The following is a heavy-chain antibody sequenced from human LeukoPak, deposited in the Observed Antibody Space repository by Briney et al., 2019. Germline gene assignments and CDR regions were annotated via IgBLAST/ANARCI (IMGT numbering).Heavy chain of an antibody. CDR2: ISYDGSNK. CDR1: GFTFSSYG. D-gene: IGHD3-3*01. V-gene: IGHV3-30*18. J-gene: IGHJ6*02. CDR3: AKDQPGGPYDFWSGYFPEASYYYYYGMDV. Sequence: GGSLRLSCAASGFTFSSYGMHWVRQAPGKGLEWVAVISYDGSNKYYADSVKGRFTISRDNSKNTLYLQMNSLRAEDTAVYYCAKDQPGGPYDFWSGYFPEASYYYYYGMDVWGQGTTVTVS.